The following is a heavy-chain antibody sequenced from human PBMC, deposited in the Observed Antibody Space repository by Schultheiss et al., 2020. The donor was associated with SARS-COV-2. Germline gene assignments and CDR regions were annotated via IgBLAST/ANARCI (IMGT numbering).Heavy chain of an antibody. CDR3: TTTAYGSGSYQYYYYGMDV. V-gene: IGHV3-15*01. CDR2: IKSKTDGGTT. CDR1: GFTFSNAW. J-gene: IGHJ6*02. Sequence: GGSLRLSCAASGFTFSNAWMSWVRQAPGKGLEWVGRIKSKTDGGTTDYAAPVKGRFTISRDDSKNTLYLQMNSLKTEDTAVYYCTTTAYGSGSYQYYYYGMDVWGQGTTVTVSS. D-gene: IGHD3-10*01.